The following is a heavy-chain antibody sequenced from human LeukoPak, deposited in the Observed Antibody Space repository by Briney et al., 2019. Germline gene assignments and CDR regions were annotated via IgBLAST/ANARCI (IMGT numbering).Heavy chain of an antibody. Sequence: PSETLSLTCTVSGGSISSYYWSWIRQPAGKGLEWIGRIHTSGSTNYNASLKSRVTMSVDTSKNQFSLKLSSVTAADTAVYYCARDQYYYDSSGYLNFDYWGQGTLVTVSS. J-gene: IGHJ4*02. CDR2: IHTSGST. CDR3: ARDQYYYDSSGYLNFDY. V-gene: IGHV4-4*07. CDR1: GGSISSYY. D-gene: IGHD3-22*01.